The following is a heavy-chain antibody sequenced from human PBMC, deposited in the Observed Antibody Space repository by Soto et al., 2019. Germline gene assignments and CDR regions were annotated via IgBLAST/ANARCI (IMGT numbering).Heavy chain of an antibody. CDR2: INAGNGNT. J-gene: IGHJ5*02. V-gene: IGHV1-3*01. Sequence: GASVKVSCKASGYTFTSYAMHWVRQAPGQRLEWMGWINAGNGNTKYAQKVQGRVTMTTDTSTSTAYMELRSLRSDDTAVYYCARGVGSGSYYNQYNWFDPWGQGTLVTVS. CDR1: GYTFTSYA. D-gene: IGHD3-10*01. CDR3: ARGVGSGSYYNQYNWFDP.